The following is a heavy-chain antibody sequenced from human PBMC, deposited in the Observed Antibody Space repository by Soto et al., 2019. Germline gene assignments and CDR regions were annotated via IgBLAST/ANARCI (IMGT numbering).Heavy chain of an antibody. CDR3: ARGSYYYDRSGHYHY. Sequence: SETLSLTCTVSGGSISSGDYYWSWIRQPPGKGLEWIGYIYYSGSTYYNPSLKSRVTISVDTSKNQFSLKLSSVTAADTAVYYCARGSYYYDRSGHYHYWGQGTLVTVSS. J-gene: IGHJ4*02. V-gene: IGHV4-30-4*01. CDR2: IYYSGST. D-gene: IGHD3-22*01. CDR1: GGSISSGDYY.